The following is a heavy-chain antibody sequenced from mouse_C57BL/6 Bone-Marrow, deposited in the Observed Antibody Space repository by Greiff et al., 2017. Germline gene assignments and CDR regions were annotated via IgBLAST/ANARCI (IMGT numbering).Heavy chain of an antibody. CDR1: GFNIKDDY. Sequence: EVQRVESGAELVRPGASVKLSCTASGFNIKDDYMHWVKQRPEQGLEWIGWIDPENGDTEYASKFQGKATITADTSSNTAYLQLSSLTSEDTAVYYCTTYCFYPCFAYWGQGTLVTVSA. J-gene: IGHJ3*01. D-gene: IGHD2-1*01. V-gene: IGHV14-4*01. CDR3: TTYCFYPCFAY. CDR2: IDPENGDT.